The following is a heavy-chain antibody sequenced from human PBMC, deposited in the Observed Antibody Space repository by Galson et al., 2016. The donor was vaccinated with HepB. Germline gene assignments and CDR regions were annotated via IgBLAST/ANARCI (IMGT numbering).Heavy chain of an antibody. CDR1: GFTFSDYA. Sequence: SLRLSCAVSGFTFSDYALYWVRQAPGKGLEWVAVISYEGSNKYDVPSVKGRFTIDSDNSRNTLFLQMSSLKSEVTAVYYCGRGGLRAVAGAKGDRWGQGTLETGSS. V-gene: IGHV3-30*04. D-gene: IGHD6-19*01. CDR2: ISYEGSNK. CDR3: GRGGLRAVAGAKGDR. J-gene: IGHJ5*02.